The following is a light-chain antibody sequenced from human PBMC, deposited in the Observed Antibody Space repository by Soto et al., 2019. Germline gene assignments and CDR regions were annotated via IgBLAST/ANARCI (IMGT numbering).Light chain of an antibody. J-gene: IGKJ4*01. CDR1: QSITTW. V-gene: IGKV1-5*01. CDR3: QHYDTYSLV. CDR2: DAS. Sequence: DIQMTQSPPTLSASVGARITITCRASQSITTWLAWYQQKPGKAPKLLIFDASTLVSGVPSRFSGSGSGTEFTLTISSLQPDDFATYYCQHYDTYSLVFGGGTKVDIK.